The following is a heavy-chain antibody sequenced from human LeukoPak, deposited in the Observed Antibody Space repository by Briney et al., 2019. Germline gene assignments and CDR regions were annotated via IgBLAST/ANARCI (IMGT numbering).Heavy chain of an antibody. V-gene: IGHV4-34*01. CDR3: ARGRQDVTMIVVVMTAVSYYLDV. J-gene: IGHJ6*03. CDR1: GGSFSGYY. D-gene: IGHD3-22*01. Sequence: SETLSLTCAVYGGSFSGYYWTWIRQTPEKGLEWIGEMNPSGSTNYNPSLKSRVTISVDTSKNQFSLELSSVTAADTAVYYCARGRQDVTMIVVVMTAVSYYLDVWGKGTTVTVSS. CDR2: MNPSGST.